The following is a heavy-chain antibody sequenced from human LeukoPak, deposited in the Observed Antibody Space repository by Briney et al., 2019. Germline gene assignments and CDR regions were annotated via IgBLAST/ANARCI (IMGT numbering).Heavy chain of an antibody. Sequence: SETLSLTCTVSGYSISSGYYWGWIRQPPGKGLEWIGSIYHSGSTYYNPSLKSRVTISVDTSKNQFSLKLSSVTAADTAVYYCARGSRRWLQRGNLRAFDIWGQGTMVTVSS. CDR1: GYSISSGYY. D-gene: IGHD5-24*01. J-gene: IGHJ3*02. CDR3: ARGSRRWLQRGNLRAFDI. V-gene: IGHV4-38-2*02. CDR2: IYHSGST.